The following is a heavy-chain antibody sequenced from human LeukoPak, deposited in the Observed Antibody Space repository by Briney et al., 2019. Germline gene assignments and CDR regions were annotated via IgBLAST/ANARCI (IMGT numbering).Heavy chain of an antibody. V-gene: IGHV4-39*01. CDR2: IYYSGST. J-gene: IGHJ3*02. CDR3: ARPTEIGATSAFDI. D-gene: IGHD1-26*01. Sequence: SETLSLTCTVSGGSISSSSYYWGWIRQPPAKGLEWIGSIYYSGSTYYNPSLKSRVTISVDTSKNQFSLKLSSVTAADTAVYYCARPTEIGATSAFDIWGQGTMVTVSS. CDR1: GGSISSSSYY.